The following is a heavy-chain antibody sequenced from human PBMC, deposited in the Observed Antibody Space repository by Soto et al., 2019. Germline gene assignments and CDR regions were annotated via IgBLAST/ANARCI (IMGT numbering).Heavy chain of an antibody. CDR3: AKDIGYSGYEVLDFDL. J-gene: IGHJ2*01. Sequence: QVQLVESGGGVVQPGRSLRLSCAASGFTFSTCGMHWVRQAPGKGLEWVALTSYHGNKEYYADSVKGRFTISRDNSKKTLYLQMNSPRAEDTAVYYCAKDIGYSGYEVLDFDLWGRGTLVTVSS. D-gene: IGHD5-12*01. CDR2: TSYHGNKE. V-gene: IGHV3-30*18. CDR1: GFTFSTCG.